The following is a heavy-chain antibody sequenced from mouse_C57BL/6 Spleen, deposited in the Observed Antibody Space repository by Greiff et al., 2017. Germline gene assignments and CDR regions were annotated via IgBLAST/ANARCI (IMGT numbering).Heavy chain of an antibody. CDR2: ICGVGST. CDR1: GYSLTSSG. CDR3: ASGGSSNYSYYAFDY. Sequence: VQVVQSGPGLVAPSPCLSITCTVSGYSLTSSGVDWVRQTPGKGLEWLGVICGVGSTNYNSALKSRLSISKVNSKSQVCSNMNRLHTDDTDMYYFASGGSSNYSYYAFDYWGQGTSLTVSS. J-gene: IGHJ4*01. D-gene: IGHD2-5*01. V-gene: IGHV2-6*01.